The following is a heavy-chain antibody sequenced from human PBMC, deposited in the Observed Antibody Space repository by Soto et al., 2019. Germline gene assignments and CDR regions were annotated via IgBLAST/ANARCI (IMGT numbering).Heavy chain of an antibody. CDR3: ARDVYSGPEDLYYYYMDV. Sequence: EVQLVESGGGLAQPGTSLRLSCAASGFPFDDHAMHWVRQAPGKGLEWVSGISWNSDNIAYADSVKGRFTISRDNAKSSLYLPMNSLRSEDTALYYCARDVYSGPEDLYYYYMDVWGRGTTVTVSS. V-gene: IGHV3-9*01. D-gene: IGHD1-26*01. CDR2: ISWNSDNI. CDR1: GFPFDDHA. J-gene: IGHJ6*03.